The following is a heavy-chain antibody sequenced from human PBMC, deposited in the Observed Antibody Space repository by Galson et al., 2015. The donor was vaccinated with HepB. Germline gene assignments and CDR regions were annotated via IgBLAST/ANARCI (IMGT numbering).Heavy chain of an antibody. Sequence: SLRLSCAASGFTFSDFRMHWVRQAPGKGLESVAVISDGGISAGGSHEYYADSVQGRFIISRDNSGNTLHLQMNGLRPEDTAVYFCAREKAPWGMIKCFDNWGQGTLVTVSS. CDR2: ISDGGISAGGSHE. D-gene: IGHD3-16*01. J-gene: IGHJ4*02. CDR3: AREKAPWGMIKCFDN. CDR1: GFTFSDFR. V-gene: IGHV3-30-3*01.